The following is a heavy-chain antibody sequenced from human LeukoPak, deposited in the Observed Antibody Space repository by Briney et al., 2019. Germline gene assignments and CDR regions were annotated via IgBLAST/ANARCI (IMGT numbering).Heavy chain of an antibody. CDR3: ARDSGAGLDY. J-gene: IGHJ4*02. CDR2: ISSSSSTI. D-gene: IGHD6-19*01. V-gene: IGHV3-48*01. Sequence: GGSLRLSCAASGFTFSSYSMNWVRQAPGKGLEWVSYISSSSSTIYYADSVKGRFTISRDNSKNTLYLQMNSLRAEDTAVYYCARDSGAGLDYWGQGTLVTVSS. CDR1: GFTFSSYS.